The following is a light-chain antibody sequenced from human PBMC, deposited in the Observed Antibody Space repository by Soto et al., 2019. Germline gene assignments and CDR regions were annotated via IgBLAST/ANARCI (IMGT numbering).Light chain of an antibody. Sequence: EIMMTQSPATLSVSPGGRVTLSCRASQSISDTIAWYQQKPGQAPRLLIYGASARATGIPARFSGSGSGTEFTLTISSLQSEDFAVYYCQQYNNWPPWTFGQGTMVDIK. V-gene: IGKV3-15*01. J-gene: IGKJ1*01. CDR2: GAS. CDR1: QSISDT. CDR3: QQYNNWPPWT.